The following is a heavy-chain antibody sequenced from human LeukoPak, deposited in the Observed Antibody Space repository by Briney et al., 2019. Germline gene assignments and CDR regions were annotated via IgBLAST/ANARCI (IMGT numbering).Heavy chain of an antibody. CDR2: IYYSGST. CDR1: GGSISSSSYY. V-gene: IGHV4-39*01. J-gene: IGHJ3*02. Sequence: SETLSLTCTVSGGSISSSSYYWGWIRQPPGKGLEWIGSIYYSGSTYYNPSLKSRVTISVDTSKNQFSLKLSSVTAVDTAVYYCARHDYDHAFDIWGQGTMVTVSS. D-gene: IGHD3-16*01. CDR3: ARHDYDHAFDI.